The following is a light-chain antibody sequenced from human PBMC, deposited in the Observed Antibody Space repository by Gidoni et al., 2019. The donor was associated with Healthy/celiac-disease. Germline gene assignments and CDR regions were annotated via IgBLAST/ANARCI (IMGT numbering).Light chain of an antibody. V-gene: IGKV3-15*01. J-gene: IGKJ4*01. CDR3: QQYNNWPPLT. CDR1: QSVSSN. Sequence: EIVMTQSPATLSVSPGERATLPCRASQSVSSNLAWYQQKPGQAPRLLIYGASPRGTGIPARFSGSGSGTEFTLTISSLQSEDFAVYYCQQYNNWPPLTFGGGTKVEIK. CDR2: GAS.